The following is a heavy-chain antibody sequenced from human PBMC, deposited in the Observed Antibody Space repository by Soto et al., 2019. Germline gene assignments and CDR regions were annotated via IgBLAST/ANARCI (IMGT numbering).Heavy chain of an antibody. CDR1: GFVFSNFG. CDR3: ARAYCSGTCQPGVY. V-gene: IGHV3-64*01. Sequence: GGSLRLSCVVSGFVFSNFGMHWVRQAPGKGLEFVSGISSQGSATYYANSVKGRFTISRDNSKNTLYLQMGSLRAEDMAVYYCARAYCSGTCQPGVYWGQGTLVTVSS. D-gene: IGHD2-2*01. CDR2: ISSQGSAT. J-gene: IGHJ4*02.